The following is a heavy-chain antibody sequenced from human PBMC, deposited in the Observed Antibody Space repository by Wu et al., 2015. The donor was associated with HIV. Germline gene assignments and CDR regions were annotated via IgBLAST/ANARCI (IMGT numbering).Heavy chain of an antibody. J-gene: IGHJ3*02. CDR3: ARRPQPIVVRGSMSFDI. Sequence: QVQLVQSGAEVKKPGSSVKVSCKASGGTFSSYAISWVRQAPGQGLEWMGGIIPIFGTANYAQKFQGRVTITTDESTSTAYMELSSLRSEDTAVYYCARRPQPIVVRGSMSFDIVGPRDNGHRLF. CDR1: GGTFSSYA. CDR2: IIPIFGTA. D-gene: IGHD3-10*01. V-gene: IGHV1-69*05.